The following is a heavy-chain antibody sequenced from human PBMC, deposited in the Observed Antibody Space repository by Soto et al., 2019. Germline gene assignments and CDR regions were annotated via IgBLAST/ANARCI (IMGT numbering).Heavy chain of an antibody. CDR3: ARTPFIWFGESLGGDDY. CDR2: ISSSSSYI. CDR1: GFTFSSYS. Sequence: EVQLVESGGGLVKPGGSLRLSCAASGFTFSSYSMNWVRQAPGKGLEWVSSISSSSSYIYYADSVKGRFTISRDNAKNXXYLQMNSLRAEDTAVYYCARTPFIWFGESLGGDDYWGQGTLVTVSS. J-gene: IGHJ4*02. V-gene: IGHV3-21*01. D-gene: IGHD3-10*01.